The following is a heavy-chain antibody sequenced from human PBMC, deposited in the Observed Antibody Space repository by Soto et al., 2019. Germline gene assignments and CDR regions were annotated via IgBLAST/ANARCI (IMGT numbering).Heavy chain of an antibody. CDR1: GYTLTELS. Sequence: ASVKVSCKVSGYTLTELSMHWVRQAPGKGLEWMGGFDPEDGETIYAQKFQGRVTMTEDTSTDTAYMELSSLRSEDTAVYYCANNFPPLELTLFDYWGQGTLVTVSS. V-gene: IGHV1-24*01. J-gene: IGHJ4*02. CDR2: FDPEDGET. CDR3: ANNFPPLELTLFDY. D-gene: IGHD1-7*01.